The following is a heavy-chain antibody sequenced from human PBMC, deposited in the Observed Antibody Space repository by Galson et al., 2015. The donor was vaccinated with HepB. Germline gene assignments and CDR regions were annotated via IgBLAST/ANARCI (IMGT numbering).Heavy chain of an antibody. J-gene: IGHJ4*02. CDR3: AHRTGGWYKPTLIFDY. CDR1: GFSLSTSGVG. CDR2: IYWDDDK. V-gene: IGHV2-5*02. Sequence: PALVKPTQTLTLTCTFSGFSLSTSGVGVGWIRQPPGKALEWLALIYWDDDKRYSPSLKSRLTITKDTSKNQVVLTMTNMDPVDTATYYCAHRTGGWYKPTLIFDYWGQGTLVTVSS. D-gene: IGHD6-19*01.